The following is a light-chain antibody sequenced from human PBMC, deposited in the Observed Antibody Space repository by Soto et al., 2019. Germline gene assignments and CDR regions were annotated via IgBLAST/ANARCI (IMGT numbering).Light chain of an antibody. CDR2: AAS. Sequence: DIQMTQSPSSLSASVGDRVTITCRASQSISSYLNWYQQKPGKAPKLLIYAASSLQSGVPSRFSGSGSGTDFTLTISSLQTEDFATYYCQQRFTFGPGNKVDIK. CDR1: QSISSY. CDR3: QQRFT. V-gene: IGKV1-39*01. J-gene: IGKJ3*01.